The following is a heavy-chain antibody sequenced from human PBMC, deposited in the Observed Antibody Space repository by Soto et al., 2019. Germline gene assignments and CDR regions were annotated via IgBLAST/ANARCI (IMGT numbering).Heavy chain of an antibody. CDR3: AREYCSGGSCYYYYGMDV. Sequence: QVQLVQSGAEVKKPGSSVKVSCKVSGGTFSSYAISWVRQAPGQGLEWMGGIIPIFGTANYAQKFQGRVTITADESTSTAYMELSSLRSEDTAVYYCAREYCSGGSCYYYYGMDVWGQGTTVTVSS. CDR2: IIPIFGTA. D-gene: IGHD2-15*01. CDR1: GGTFSSYA. V-gene: IGHV1-69*12. J-gene: IGHJ6*02.